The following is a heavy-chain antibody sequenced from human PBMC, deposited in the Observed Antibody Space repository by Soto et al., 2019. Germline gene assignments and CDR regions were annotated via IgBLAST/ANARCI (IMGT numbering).Heavy chain of an antibody. CDR3: ARAPLLWFGELINWFDP. CDR2: INAGNGNT. D-gene: IGHD3-10*01. V-gene: IGHV1-3*01. J-gene: IGHJ5*02. CDR1: GYTFTSYA. Sequence: ASVKVSCKASGYTFTSYAMHWVRQAPGQRLEWMGWINAGNGNTKYSQKFQGRVTITRDTSASTAYMELSSLRSEDTAVYYCARAPLLWFGELINWFDPWGQGTLVTVSS.